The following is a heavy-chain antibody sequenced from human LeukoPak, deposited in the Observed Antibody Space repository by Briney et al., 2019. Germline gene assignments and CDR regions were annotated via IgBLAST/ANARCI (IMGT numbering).Heavy chain of an antibody. J-gene: IGHJ5*02. D-gene: IGHD4-17*01. V-gene: IGHV4-4*07. CDR3: ARDKTGDYGDLNWFDP. CDR2: IYTSGST. CDR1: GGPFSGYY. Sequence: SETLSLTCAVYGGPFSGYYWSWMRQPVGKGLEWIGRIYTSGSTKYNPSLKSRVTMSVDTSKNQFSLKLSSVTAADTAVYYCARDKTGDYGDLNWFDPWGQGTLVTVSS.